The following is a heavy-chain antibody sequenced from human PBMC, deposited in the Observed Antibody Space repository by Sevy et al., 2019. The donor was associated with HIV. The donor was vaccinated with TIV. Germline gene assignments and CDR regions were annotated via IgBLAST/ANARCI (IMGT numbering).Heavy chain of an antibody. Sequence: GGSLRLSCAASGFSLDSYWMSWVRQTPGKGLEWVANIKQEGSVTYYLDSVKGPFTSSRDKASNLVYLQMNGLRVEGTALYYCVRAVAARVSFWGQGTLVTVSS. CDR2: IKQEGSVT. CDR3: VRAVAARVSF. D-gene: IGHD6-6*01. J-gene: IGHJ4*02. V-gene: IGHV3-7*01. CDR1: GFSLDSYW.